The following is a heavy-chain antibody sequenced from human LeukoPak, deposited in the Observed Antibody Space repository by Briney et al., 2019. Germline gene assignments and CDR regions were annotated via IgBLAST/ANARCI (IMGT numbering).Heavy chain of an antibody. CDR2: ISSSGSTI. D-gene: IGHD6-6*01. Sequence: GGSLRLSCAASGFTFSDYYMSWIRQAPGKGLEWVSYISSSGSTIYYADSVKGRFTISRDNAKNSLYLQMDSLRAEDTAVYYCAREGRIAARPFDYWGQGTLVTVSS. V-gene: IGHV3-11*04. CDR3: AREGRIAARPFDY. CDR1: GFTFSDYY. J-gene: IGHJ4*02.